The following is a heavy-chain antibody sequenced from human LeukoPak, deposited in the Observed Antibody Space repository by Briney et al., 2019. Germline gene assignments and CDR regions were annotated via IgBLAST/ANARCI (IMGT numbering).Heavy chain of an antibody. CDR3: ARYGDYAGGYFDY. Sequence: PGGSLRLSCAASGFTFSSYEMNWVRQAPGKGLEWVSYISSSGSTIYYADSVRGRFTISRDNAKNSLYLQMNSLRAEDTAVYYCARYGDYAGGYFDYWGQGTLVTVSS. V-gene: IGHV3-48*03. CDR1: GFTFSSYE. CDR2: ISSSGSTI. D-gene: IGHD4-17*01. J-gene: IGHJ4*02.